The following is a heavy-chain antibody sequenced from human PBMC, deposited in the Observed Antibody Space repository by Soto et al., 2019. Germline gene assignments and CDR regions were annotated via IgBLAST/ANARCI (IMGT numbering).Heavy chain of an antibody. CDR1: GESFSGYY. J-gene: IGHJ4*02. CDR3: ARGEATVTLFDY. V-gene: IGHV4-34*01. D-gene: IGHD4-17*01. Sequence: SETLSLTCAVYGESFSGYYWSWIRQPPGKGLEWIGEINHSGSTNYNPSLKSRVTISVDTSKNQFSLKLSSVTAADTAVYYCARGEATVTLFDYWGQGTLVTVSS. CDR2: INHSGST.